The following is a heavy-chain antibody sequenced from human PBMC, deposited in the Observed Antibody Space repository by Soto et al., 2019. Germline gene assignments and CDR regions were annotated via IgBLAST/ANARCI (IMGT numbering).Heavy chain of an antibody. D-gene: IGHD1-1*01. CDR1: GFPFSTYA. Sequence: PGGSLRLSCAASGFPFSTYAMSWVRQAPGKGLEWVSTINNSGGGTYSPDSMKGRFTISRDNSKNTVYLQMDSLRAEDTAIYYCVRTIQPGTTTYFDYWGQGTLVTVAS. J-gene: IGHJ4*02. CDR2: INNSGGGT. V-gene: IGHV3-23*01. CDR3: VRTIQPGTTTYFDY.